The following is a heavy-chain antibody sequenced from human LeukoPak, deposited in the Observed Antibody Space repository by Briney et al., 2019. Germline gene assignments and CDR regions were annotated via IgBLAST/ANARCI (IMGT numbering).Heavy chain of an antibody. Sequence: SEPLSLTCAVYGGSFNGYYWSWIRQPPGKGLEWIGEINHSGKSNYNLSLKSRVTISIDTSKNQFSLKLNSVTAADTAVYYCARSPSWYCSSTSCYPDSWGQGTLVTVSS. CDR2: INHSGKS. CDR3: ARSPSWYCSSTSCYPDS. CDR1: GGSFNGYY. J-gene: IGHJ4*02. D-gene: IGHD2-2*01. V-gene: IGHV4-34*01.